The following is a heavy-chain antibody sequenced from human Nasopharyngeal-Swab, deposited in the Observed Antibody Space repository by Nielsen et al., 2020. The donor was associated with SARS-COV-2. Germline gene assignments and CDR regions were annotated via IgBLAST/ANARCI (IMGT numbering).Heavy chain of an antibody. CDR3: AHPTGDYGDYGA. V-gene: IGHV1-69*06. Sequence: SSVTVSCTASGGTFSSYPSSWVRQAPGHRLEWMGGIIPIFGTANYAQKFQGRVTITADKSTSTAYMELSSLRSEDTAVYYCAHPTGDYGDYGAWGQGTLVTVSS. CDR2: IIPIFGTA. D-gene: IGHD4-17*01. CDR1: GGTFSSYP. J-gene: IGHJ5*02.